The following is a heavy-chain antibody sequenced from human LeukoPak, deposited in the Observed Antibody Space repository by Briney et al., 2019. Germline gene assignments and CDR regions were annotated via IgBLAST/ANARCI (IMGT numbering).Heavy chain of an antibody. J-gene: IGHJ4*02. CDR3: AGRRTGYSSGYGH. CDR1: GITFSNYA. V-gene: IGHV3-23*01. Sequence: GGSLRLSCVASGITFSNYAVSWVHQAPEKGLDWVSVISGSAHKIRYADSVKGRFTISRDNSENIVYLQMNNLRVEDTAVYYCAGRRTGYSSGYGHWGQGTLVTVSS. D-gene: IGHD5-18*01. CDR2: ISGSAHKI.